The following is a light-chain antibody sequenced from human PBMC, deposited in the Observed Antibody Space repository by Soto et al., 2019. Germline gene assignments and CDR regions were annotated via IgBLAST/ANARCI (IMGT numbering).Light chain of an antibody. V-gene: IGKV3-20*01. CDR3: QQYGSAPYT. CDR2: GAS. J-gene: IGKJ2*01. Sequence: EIVLTQSPGTLSMSPGEGATLSCRASQTLNSGYLAWYQQKPGQAPRLLIYGASSRATGIPDRFSGSRSGRDFTLSISRLEPEDFAVYYCQQYGSAPYTFGQGTKLEIK. CDR1: QTLNSGY.